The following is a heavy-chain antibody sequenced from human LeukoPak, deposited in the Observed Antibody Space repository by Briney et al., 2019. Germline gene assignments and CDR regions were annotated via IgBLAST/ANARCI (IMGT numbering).Heavy chain of an antibody. Sequence: SETLSLTCTVSGGSISSSSYYWGWIRQPPGKGLEWIGSIYYSGSTYYNPSLKSRVTISVDTSKNQFSLKLSSVTAADTAVYYCARDFIYSSGWNDAFDIWGQGTMVTVSS. CDR1: GGSISSSSYY. J-gene: IGHJ3*02. CDR2: IYYSGST. V-gene: IGHV4-39*07. D-gene: IGHD6-19*01. CDR3: ARDFIYSSGWNDAFDI.